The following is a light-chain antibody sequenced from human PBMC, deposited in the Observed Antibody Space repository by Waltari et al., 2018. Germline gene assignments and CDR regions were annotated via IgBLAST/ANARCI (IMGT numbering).Light chain of an antibody. Sequence: EIVLTQSPGTLSLSPGERATLSCRDSQSVSRALAWYQQNPGQAPRLLIYGASNRATGIPDRFSGSGSGTDFSLIISRLEPEDFAVYYCQHYVSLPVTFGQGTKVEIK. CDR2: GAS. CDR1: QSVSRA. CDR3: QHYVSLPVT. V-gene: IGKV3-20*01. J-gene: IGKJ1*01.